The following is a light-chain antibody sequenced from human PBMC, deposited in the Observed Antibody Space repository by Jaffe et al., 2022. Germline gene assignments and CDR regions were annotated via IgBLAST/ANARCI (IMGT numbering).Light chain of an antibody. CDR2: RND. CDR3: ATWDDSLNGRYV. J-gene: IGLJ1*01. Sequence: QSVLTQTSSASGTPGQRVIISCSGSSSNIGSNTVDWYQQLPGTAPKLLIYRNDQRPSGVPGRFSGSRSATSASLVISGLQSGDEADYYCATWDDSLNGRYVFGTATKVTVL. V-gene: IGLV1-44*01. CDR1: SSNIGSNT.